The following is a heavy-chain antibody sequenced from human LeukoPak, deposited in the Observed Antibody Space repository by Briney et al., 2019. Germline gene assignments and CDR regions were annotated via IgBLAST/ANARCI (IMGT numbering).Heavy chain of an antibody. D-gene: IGHD3-10*01. CDR3: ARGVRYYGSGSYTDY. J-gene: IGHJ4*02. CDR1: GSSISSSSYY. CDR2: IYYSGST. Sequence: MSSETLSLTCTVSGSSISSSSYYWGWIRQPPGMGLEWIGSIYYSGSTYYHPSLKSRVTISVDTSKNQFSLKLSSVTAADTAVYYCARGVRYYGSGSYTDYWGQGTLVTVSS. V-gene: IGHV4-39*01.